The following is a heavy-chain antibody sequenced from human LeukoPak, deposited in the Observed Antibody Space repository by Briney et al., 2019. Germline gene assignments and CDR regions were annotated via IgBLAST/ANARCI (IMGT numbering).Heavy chain of an antibody. V-gene: IGHV3-23*01. CDR3: AKTRPLDSSSWSHGDY. D-gene: IGHD6-13*01. CDR1: GFTLSSYA. Sequence: GGSLRLSCATSGFTLSSYAMSWVRQAPGKGLEWVSAISGSGDSTYYGDSVKGRFTISRDNSKNTLYLQMNSLRAEDTAVYYCAKTRPLDSSSWSHGDYWGQGTLVTVSS. J-gene: IGHJ4*02. CDR2: ISGSGDST.